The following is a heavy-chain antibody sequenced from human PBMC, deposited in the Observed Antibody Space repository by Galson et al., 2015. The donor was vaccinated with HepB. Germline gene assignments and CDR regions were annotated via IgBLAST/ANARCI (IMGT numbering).Heavy chain of an antibody. CDR2: IKQDGSEK. D-gene: IGHD6-13*01. V-gene: IGHV3-7*03. CDR1: GFTFSSYW. J-gene: IGHJ6*02. Sequence: SLRLSCAASGFTFSSYWMSWVRQAPGKGLEWVANIKQDGSEKYYVDSVKGRFTISRDNAKNSLYLQMNSLRAEDTAVYYCAREKQLPPLYYYYGMDVWGQGTTVTVSS. CDR3: AREKQLPPLYYYYGMDV.